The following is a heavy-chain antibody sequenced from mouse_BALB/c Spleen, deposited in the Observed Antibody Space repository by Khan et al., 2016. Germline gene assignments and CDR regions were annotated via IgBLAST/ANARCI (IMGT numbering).Heavy chain of an antibody. CDR3: ARSLYDYDGAY. Sequence: QVQLQQPGAELVKPGASVKLSCKAPGYTFTSYWMHWVKQRPGQGLEWIGEINPSNGRTNYNEKFKSKATLTVDKSSSTAYMQLSSLTSEDSAVYYCARSLYDYDGAYWGQGTLVTVSA. J-gene: IGHJ3*01. CDR1: GYTFTSYW. D-gene: IGHD2-4*01. CDR2: INPSNGRT. V-gene: IGHV1S81*02.